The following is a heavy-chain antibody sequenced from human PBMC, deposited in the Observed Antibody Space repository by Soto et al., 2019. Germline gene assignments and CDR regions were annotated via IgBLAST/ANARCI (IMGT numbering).Heavy chain of an antibody. D-gene: IGHD2-15*01. CDR1: GGSFSGYY. CDR2: INHSGST. CDR3: ARGGIVVVVAATGWFDP. Sequence: SETLSLTCAVYGGSFSGYYWSWIRQPPGKGLEWIGEINHSGSTNYNPSLKSRVTISVDTSKNQFSLKLSSVTAADTAVYYCARGGIVVVVAATGWFDPWGQGTLVTVSS. V-gene: IGHV4-34*01. J-gene: IGHJ5*02.